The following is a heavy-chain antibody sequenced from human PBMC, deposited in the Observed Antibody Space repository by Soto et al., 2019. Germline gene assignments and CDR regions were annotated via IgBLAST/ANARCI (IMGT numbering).Heavy chain of an antibody. Sequence: GGSLRLSCAASGFTFSDHYMDWVRQAPGKGLEWVGRIRNKANSYATEYAASVKGRFTISRDDSKNSLYLQMNSLRAEDTAVYYCARSLWGTTIDYWGQGTLVTVSS. J-gene: IGHJ4*02. CDR3: ARSLWGTTIDY. V-gene: IGHV3-72*01. CDR2: IRNKANSYAT. CDR1: GFTFSDHY. D-gene: IGHD1-1*01.